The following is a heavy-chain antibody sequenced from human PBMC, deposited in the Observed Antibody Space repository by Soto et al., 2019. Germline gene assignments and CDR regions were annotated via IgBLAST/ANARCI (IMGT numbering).Heavy chain of an antibody. D-gene: IGHD2-2*01. Sequence: GVSLRLSRAASVVTFSSYGMHWVRQAPGKGLEWVAVIWYDGSNKYYADSVKGRFTISRDNSKNTLYLQMNSLRAEDTAVYYCARDRTSHFRDAFDIWGQGTMVTVSS. CDR2: IWYDGSNK. CDR1: VVTFSSYG. CDR3: ARDRTSHFRDAFDI. J-gene: IGHJ3*02. V-gene: IGHV3-33*01.